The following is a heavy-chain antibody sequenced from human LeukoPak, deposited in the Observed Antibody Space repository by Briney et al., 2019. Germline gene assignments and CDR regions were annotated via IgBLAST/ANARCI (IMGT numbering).Heavy chain of an antibody. V-gene: IGHV1-69*01. J-gene: IGHJ6*03. CDR2: IIPIFGTA. D-gene: IGHD3-22*01. CDR3: ARVPPPYYDSSAYYYYYMDV. CDR1: GFGFSSYG. Sequence: GGSLRLSCAGSGFGFSSYGMHWVRQAPGQGLEWMGGIIPIFGTANYAQKFQGRVTITADESTSTAYMELSSLRSEDTAVYYCARVPPPYYDSSAYYYYYMDVWGKGTTVTISS.